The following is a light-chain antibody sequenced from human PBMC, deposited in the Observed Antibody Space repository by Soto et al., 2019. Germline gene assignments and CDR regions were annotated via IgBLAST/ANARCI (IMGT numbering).Light chain of an antibody. CDR3: QQYNNWPPWT. V-gene: IGKV3-15*01. Sequence: EIVMTQSPATLSVSPGERVTLSCRASQSVSRKLAWYQQKPGQAPRLLIYGTTTRATGIPARFSGSGSGTEFTLTISSLQSEDFAVYYCQQYNNWPPWTFGQGTKVEIK. CDR1: QSVSRK. J-gene: IGKJ1*01. CDR2: GTT.